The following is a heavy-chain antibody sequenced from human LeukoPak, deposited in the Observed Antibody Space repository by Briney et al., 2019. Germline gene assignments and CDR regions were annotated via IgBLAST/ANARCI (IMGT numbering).Heavy chain of an antibody. V-gene: IGHV4-38-2*02. J-gene: IGHJ4*02. CDR3: ARYLRLDWYVQPDY. D-gene: IGHD3/OR15-3a*01. Sequence: SETLSPTCTVSGYSISSGYCWGWIRPPPGKGLEWIGSIYHSGSTYCNPSLKSRVTISVDTSKNQFSLKLSSVTAEDTAVYYCARYLRLDWYVQPDYGGQGTLVTVPS. CDR2: IYHSGST. CDR1: GYSISSGYC.